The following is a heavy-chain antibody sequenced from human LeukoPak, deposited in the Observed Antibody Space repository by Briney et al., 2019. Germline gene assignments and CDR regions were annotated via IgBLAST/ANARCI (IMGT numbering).Heavy chain of an antibody. J-gene: IGHJ6*02. D-gene: IGHD6-13*01. CDR3: ARDAAAAGPYYYYGMDV. CDR2: ISSSGNTI. V-gene: IGHV3-11*01. CDR1: EFTFSDYY. Sequence: GGSLRLSCAASEFTFSDYYMSWIRQAPGKGLEWVSYISSSGNTIYYADSVKGRFTISRDNAKNSLYLQMNSLRAEDTAVYYCARDAAAAGPYYYYGMDVWGQGTTVTVSS.